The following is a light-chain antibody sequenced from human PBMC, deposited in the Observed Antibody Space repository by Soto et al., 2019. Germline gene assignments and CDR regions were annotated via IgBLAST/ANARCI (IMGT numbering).Light chain of an antibody. V-gene: IGLV7-46*01. J-gene: IGLJ7*01. CDR3: LLFYGGLSV. CDR1: TGAVTSGHY. Sequence: QAVVTQEPSLTVSPGGTITLTCGSNTGAVTSGHYPYWFQQKPGQAPRTLIYDTGNKHSWTPARFSCSLLGGKAALTLSGAQPEEEAVYQCLLFYGGLSVFGGGTQLTVL. CDR2: DTG.